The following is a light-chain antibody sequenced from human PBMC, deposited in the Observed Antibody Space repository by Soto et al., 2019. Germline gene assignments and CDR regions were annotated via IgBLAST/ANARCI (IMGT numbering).Light chain of an antibody. CDR3: QQYGSSPRT. Sequence: ETVLTQSPGTLSLSPGERATLSCRASQTVSSNYLAWSQQKPGQAPRLLIYGASSRAPGIPDRFSGSGSGTDFTLTITRLEPEDFAVYYCQQYGSSPRTFGQGTKLEI. CDR1: QTVSSNY. J-gene: IGKJ2*01. V-gene: IGKV3-20*01. CDR2: GAS.